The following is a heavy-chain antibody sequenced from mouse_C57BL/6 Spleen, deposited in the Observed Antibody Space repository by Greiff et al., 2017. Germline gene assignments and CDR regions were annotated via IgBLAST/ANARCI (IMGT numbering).Heavy chain of an antibody. V-gene: IGHV1-82*01. D-gene: IGHD1-1*01. Sequence: QVQLKQSGPELVKPGASVKISCKASGYAFSSSWMNWVKQRPGKGLEWIGRIYPGDGDTNYNGKFKGKATLTADKSSSTAYMQLSSLTSEDSAVYFCARGSSLYFDYWGQGTTLTVSS. CDR3: ARGSSLYFDY. CDR1: GYAFSSSW. CDR2: IYPGDGDT. J-gene: IGHJ2*01.